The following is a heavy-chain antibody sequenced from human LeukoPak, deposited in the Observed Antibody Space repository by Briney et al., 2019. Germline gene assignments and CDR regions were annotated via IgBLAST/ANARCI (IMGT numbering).Heavy chain of an antibody. Sequence: FTXXXXYMSWIRQAPGXXXXWVSYISSSGSTIYXADSVKGRFTISRDXAKKXLYLQMNSLRAEDTAVYYCXXXXXXXXXXXXXDYXGQXXXXTVSS. CDR2: ISSSGSTI. CDR1: FTXXXXY. J-gene: IGHJ4*02. CDR3: XXXXXXXXXXXXXDY. V-gene: IGHV3-11*04.